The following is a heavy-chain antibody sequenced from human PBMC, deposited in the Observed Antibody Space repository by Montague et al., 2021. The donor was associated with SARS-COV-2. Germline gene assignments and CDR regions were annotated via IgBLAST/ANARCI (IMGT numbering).Heavy chain of an antibody. V-gene: IGHV4-59*13. D-gene: IGHD2-15*01. CDR1: GGSISSYH. CDR3: ARVAGVVAAAPLNYYGMDV. J-gene: IGHJ6*02. CDR2: IYYSGST. Sequence: SETLSLTCTVSGGSISSYHWSWIRQPPGKGLEWIGYIYYSGSTNYNPSLKSRVTISVDTSKNQFSLKLSSVTAADTAVHYCARVAGVVAAAPLNYYGMDVWGQGTTVTVSS.